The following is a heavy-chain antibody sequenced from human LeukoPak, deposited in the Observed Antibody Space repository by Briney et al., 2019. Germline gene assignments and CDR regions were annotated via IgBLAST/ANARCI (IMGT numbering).Heavy chain of an antibody. V-gene: IGHV4-31*03. CDR1: GGSISSGGYY. Sequence: SETLSLTCTVSGGSISSGGYYWSWIRQHPGKGLEGIGYIYYSGSTYYNPSLKSRVTISVDTSKNQFSLKLSSVTAADTAVYYCARVSGRYYYDSSGYYYFDYWGQGTLVTVSS. CDR2: IYYSGST. D-gene: IGHD3-22*01. J-gene: IGHJ4*02. CDR3: ARVSGRYYYDSSGYYYFDY.